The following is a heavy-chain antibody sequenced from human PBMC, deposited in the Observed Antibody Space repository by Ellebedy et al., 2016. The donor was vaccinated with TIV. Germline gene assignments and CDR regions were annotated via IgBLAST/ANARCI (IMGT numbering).Heavy chain of an antibody. CDR1: GGSVSSNHW. CDR3: AKDALITTIIGRGGWFDP. V-gene: IGHV4-4*02. CDR2: IFHSGST. J-gene: IGHJ5*02. D-gene: IGHD3-22*01. Sequence: MPGGSLRLSCAVSGGSVSSNHWWSWVRQPPGKGLEWIGEIFHSGSTNYNPSLKSRVTISVDTSKNQFSLKLSSVTAADTAVYYCAKDALITTIIGRGGWFDPWGQGTLVTVSS.